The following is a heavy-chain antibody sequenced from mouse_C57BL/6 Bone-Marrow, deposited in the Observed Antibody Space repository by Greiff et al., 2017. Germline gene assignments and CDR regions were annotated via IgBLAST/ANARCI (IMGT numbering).Heavy chain of an antibody. J-gene: IGHJ3*01. CDR1: GYTFTSYG. V-gene: IGHV1-58*01. CDR2: IYIGNGST. Sequence: EVQLQQSGAELVRPGSSVKMSCKTSGYTFTSYGINWVKQRPGQGLEWIGNIYIGNGSTEYNEKFKGKATLTSDTSYSTAYMQLCSLTAEDSAVYDCERGKLSWFAYWGQGTLVTVSA. CDR3: ERGKLSWFAY.